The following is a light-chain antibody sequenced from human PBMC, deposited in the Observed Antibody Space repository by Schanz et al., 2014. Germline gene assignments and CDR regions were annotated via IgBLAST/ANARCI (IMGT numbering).Light chain of an antibody. CDR3: QQYNSFSGFT. V-gene: IGKV1-5*03. CDR2: KAS. Sequence: DIQMTQSPSTLSASVGDRVTITCRASQSISTWLAWYQQKPGKAPKLLIYKASSLESGVPSRFSGTGSGTAFTLTISSLQPDDFATYYCQQYNSFSGFTFGQGTKLEIK. CDR1: QSISTW. J-gene: IGKJ2*01.